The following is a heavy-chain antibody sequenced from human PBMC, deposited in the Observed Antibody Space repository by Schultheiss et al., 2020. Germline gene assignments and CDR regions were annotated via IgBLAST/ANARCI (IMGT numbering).Heavy chain of an antibody. CDR2: IYYNGRT. CDR1: GGSISNYY. J-gene: IGHJ4*02. V-gene: IGHV4-59*01. D-gene: IGHD1-26*01. Sequence: SETLSLTCTVSGGSISNYYWTWIRQPPGKGLEWIGYIYYNGRTKYNPSLTSRVTILLDTSKNQFSLKLNSVTTADTAVYYCARTEPHASNDCWGQGTLVTVSS. CDR3: ARTEPHASNDC.